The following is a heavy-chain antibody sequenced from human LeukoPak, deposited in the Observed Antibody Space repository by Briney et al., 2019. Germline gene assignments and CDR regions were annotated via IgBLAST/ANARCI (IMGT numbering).Heavy chain of an antibody. D-gene: IGHD4-11*01. CDR1: GYSITSGYF. CDR2: IYHSGST. V-gene: IGHV4-38-2*02. CDR3: ARELPVDSNYGSNWFDP. J-gene: IGHJ5*02. Sequence: SETLSLTCTVSGYSITSGYFWGWIRQPPGKGLEWIGSIYHSGSTYYNPSLKSRVTMSVDTSKNQFSLKLSSVTAADTAVYYCARELPVDSNYGSNWFDPWGQGTLVTVSS.